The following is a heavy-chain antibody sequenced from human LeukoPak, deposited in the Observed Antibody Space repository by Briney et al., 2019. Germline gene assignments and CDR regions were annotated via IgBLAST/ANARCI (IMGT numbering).Heavy chain of an antibody. CDR1: GFTFDDYG. CDR3: ARDLEDSTSLGEDY. V-gene: IGHV3-20*04. Sequence: GGSLRLSCAASGFTFDDYGMSWVRQAPGKGLEWVSGINWNGGSTGYADSVKGRFTISRDNAKNSLYLQMNSLRAEDTALYYCARDLEDSTSLGEDYWGPGTLVTVSS. CDR2: INWNGGST. J-gene: IGHJ4*02. D-gene: IGHD3-16*01.